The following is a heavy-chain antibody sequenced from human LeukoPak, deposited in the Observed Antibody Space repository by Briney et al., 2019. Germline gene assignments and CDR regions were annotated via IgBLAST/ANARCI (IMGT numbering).Heavy chain of an antibody. V-gene: IGHV4-34*01. J-gene: IGHJ4*02. CDR2: INHRGVT. CDR1: GGSFSGYF. CDR3: ASGPGTSVIRGASPKY. Sequence: PSETLSLTCAVYGGSFSGYFCWIRQSPGKGLEWIGEINHRGVTNYRPSLGGRVSIFTDRSLNQFSLRLTSVTAADTGTYYCASGPGTSVIRGASPKYWGQGTPVTVSS. D-gene: IGHD3-10*01.